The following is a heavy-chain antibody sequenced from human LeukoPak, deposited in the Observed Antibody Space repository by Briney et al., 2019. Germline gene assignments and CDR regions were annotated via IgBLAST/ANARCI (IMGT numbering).Heavy chain of an antibody. J-gene: IGHJ3*02. Sequence: GSLRLSCAASGFTFSSYNINWVRQAPGKGLEWVSSISSSSSYIYYADSVKGRFTISRDNAKNSVYLQMKSLRAEDTAVYYCARFEFGAFDIWGQGTMVTVSS. CDR2: ISSSSSYI. CDR3: ARFEFGAFDI. D-gene: IGHD3-10*01. V-gene: IGHV3-21*01. CDR1: GFTFSSYN.